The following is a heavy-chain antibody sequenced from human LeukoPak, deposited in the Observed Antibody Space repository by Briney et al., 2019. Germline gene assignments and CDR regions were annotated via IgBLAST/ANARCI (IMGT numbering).Heavy chain of an antibody. J-gene: IGHJ5*02. Sequence: PGGSLRLSCAASGFTFSSFGMHWVRQAPGQGLEWVAFILYDGTNQYYADSVKGRFTISRDNSKNTLYLLMTSLRAEDTALYYCAKEGGLQSLPYTWFDPWGQGTLVTVST. V-gene: IGHV3-30*02. CDR2: ILYDGTNQ. D-gene: IGHD5-24*01. CDR1: GFTFSSFG. CDR3: AKEGGLQSLPYTWFDP.